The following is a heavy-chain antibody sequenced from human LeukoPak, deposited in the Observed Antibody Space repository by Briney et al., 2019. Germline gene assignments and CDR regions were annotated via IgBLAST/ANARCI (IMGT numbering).Heavy chain of an antibody. Sequence: ASVKVSCKASGYTFTSYGISWVRQAPGQGLEWMGWISAYNGNTNYAQKLQGRVTMTTDTSTSTAYMELRSLRSDDTAVYYCARVMNYYDSSGYYFSPERYYYYMDVWGKGTTVTISS. D-gene: IGHD3-22*01. J-gene: IGHJ6*03. CDR2: ISAYNGNT. V-gene: IGHV1-18*01. CDR3: ARVMNYYDSSGYYFSPERYYYYMDV. CDR1: GYTFTSYG.